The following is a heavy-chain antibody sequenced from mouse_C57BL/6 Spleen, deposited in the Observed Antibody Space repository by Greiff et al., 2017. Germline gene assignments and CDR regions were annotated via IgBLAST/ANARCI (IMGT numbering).Heavy chain of an antibody. Sequence: VQLQESDAELVKPGASVKISCKVSGYTFTDHTIHWMKQRPEQGLEWIGYIYPRDGSTKYNEKFKGKATLTADKSSSTAYMQLNSLTSEDSAVYFCARSGYYYGSSQAWFAYWGQGTLVTVSA. CDR2: IYPRDGST. D-gene: IGHD1-1*01. J-gene: IGHJ3*01. CDR3: ARSGYYYGSSQAWFAY. V-gene: IGHV1-78*01. CDR1: GYTFTDHT.